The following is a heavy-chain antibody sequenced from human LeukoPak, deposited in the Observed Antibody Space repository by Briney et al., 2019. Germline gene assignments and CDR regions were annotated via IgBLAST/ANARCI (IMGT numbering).Heavy chain of an antibody. Sequence: PSETLSLTCTVSGGSISSSSYYWGWIRQPPGKGLEWIGSIYYSGSTYYNPSLKSRVTISVDTSKNQFSLKLSSVTAADTAVYYCARRIAVADDAFDIWGQGTMVTASS. D-gene: IGHD6-19*01. CDR1: GGSISSSSYY. CDR2: IYYSGST. CDR3: ARRIAVADDAFDI. V-gene: IGHV4-39*01. J-gene: IGHJ3*02.